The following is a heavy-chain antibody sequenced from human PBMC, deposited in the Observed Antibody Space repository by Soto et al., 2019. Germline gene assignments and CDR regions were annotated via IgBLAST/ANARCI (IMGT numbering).Heavy chain of an antibody. CDR3: ATVYFYDSSADYYFDY. Sequence: GGSLRLSCTVSGFTFDDYAMSWVRQAPGKGLEWVGFISSQAFGGTTEYAASVEGRFSISTDESKTIAYLQMNSLNAADTAVYVCATVYFYDSSADYYFDYCGQGSLVTVSS. CDR1: GFTFDDYA. J-gene: IGHJ4*02. CDR2: ISSQAFGGTT. V-gene: IGHV3-49*04. D-gene: IGHD3-22*01.